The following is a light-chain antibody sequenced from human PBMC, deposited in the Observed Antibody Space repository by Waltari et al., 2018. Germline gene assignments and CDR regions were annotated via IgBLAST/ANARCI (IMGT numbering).Light chain of an antibody. J-gene: IGKJ2*01. CDR1: QSLLHSNEYNY. CDR3: MQALHTPLT. CDR2: LGS. V-gene: IGKV2-28*01. Sequence: DIVMTQSPLSLPVTPGEPASISCRSSQSLLHSNEYNYLAWYLQRTGQSPQLLIYLGSYRASGVPDRFSGSGSGTDFTLKISRVEAEDVGVYYCMQALHTPLTFGQGTKLEIK.